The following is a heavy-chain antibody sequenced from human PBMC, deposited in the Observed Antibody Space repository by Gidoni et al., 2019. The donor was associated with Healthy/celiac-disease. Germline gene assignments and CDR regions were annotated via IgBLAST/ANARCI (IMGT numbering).Heavy chain of an antibody. D-gene: IGHD2-15*01. CDR3: ARVYCSGGSCYYYYYGMDV. J-gene: IGHJ6*02. Sequence: EGQLVESGGGLVQPGGALRLYCAASGFTFSSYEMNWVRQAPGKGLECVSYISISVSTIYYAVSVKGRFTISRDNAKNSLYLQMNSLRAEDTAVYYCARVYCSGGSCYYYYYGMDVWGQGTTVTVSS. CDR2: ISISVSTI. CDR1: GFTFSSYE. V-gene: IGHV3-48*03.